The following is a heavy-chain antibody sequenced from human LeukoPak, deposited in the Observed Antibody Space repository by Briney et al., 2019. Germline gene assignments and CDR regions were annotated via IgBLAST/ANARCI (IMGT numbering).Heavy chain of an antibody. CDR2: TSGSGSAI. D-gene: IGHD2-15*01. Sequence: GGSLRLFCAASGFPYSDYYMSWIRHAPGKGLERVSYTSGSGSAIYYADPVKGRFTISRDNAKNSLYLQMSILRVEDTAVYYCAKAPATSCSGVYCYPFDQRGQGTLI. CDR1: GFPYSDYY. CDR3: AKAPATSCSGVYCYPFDQ. V-gene: IGHV3-11*01. J-gene: IGHJ4*02.